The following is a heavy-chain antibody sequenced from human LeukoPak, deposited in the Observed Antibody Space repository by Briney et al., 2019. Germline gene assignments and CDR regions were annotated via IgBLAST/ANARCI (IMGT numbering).Heavy chain of an antibody. D-gene: IGHD3-16*01. CDR3: AKDQVIMFGGANDY. J-gene: IGHJ4*02. CDR1: GFTFSSYA. Sequence: GGSLRLSCAASGFTFSSYAMSWVRQAPGKGLEWVSAISGSGGSTYYADSVKGRFTISRDNSKNTLYLQMNSLRAEDTAVYYCAKDQVIMFGGANDYWGQGTLVTVSS. CDR2: ISGSGGST. V-gene: IGHV3-23*01.